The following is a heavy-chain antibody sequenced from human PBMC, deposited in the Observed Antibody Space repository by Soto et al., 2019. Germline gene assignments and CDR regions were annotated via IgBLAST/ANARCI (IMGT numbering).Heavy chain of an antibody. CDR1: GYTFTSYD. J-gene: IGHJ5*02. D-gene: IGHD6-19*01. CDR2: MNPSTGNT. CDR3: ARGRMRVAGGFDP. V-gene: IGHV1-8*01. Sequence: QVQLVQSGAEVKKPGASVKVSCKASGYTFTSYDIIWVRQATGQGLEWMGWMNPSTGNTDSAEKFQGRLTMTRNTSIITFYMALSSLSFEETAVYSCARGRMRVAGGFDPWGQGTRVTVSS.